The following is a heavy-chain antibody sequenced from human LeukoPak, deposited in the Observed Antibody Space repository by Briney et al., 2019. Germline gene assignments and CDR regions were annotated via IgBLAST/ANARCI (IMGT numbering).Heavy chain of an antibody. D-gene: IGHD2-2*01. CDR1: GGSLSGYY. J-gene: IGHJ3*02. V-gene: IGHV4-34*01. CDR3: ARPYCSSTSCWDSAFDI. CDR2: INHSGST. Sequence: SETLSLTCAVYGGSLSGYYWSWIRQPPGKGLEWIGEINHSGSTNYNPSLKSRVTISVDTSKNQFSLKLSSVTAADTAVYYCARPYCSSTSCWDSAFDIWGQGTMVTVSS.